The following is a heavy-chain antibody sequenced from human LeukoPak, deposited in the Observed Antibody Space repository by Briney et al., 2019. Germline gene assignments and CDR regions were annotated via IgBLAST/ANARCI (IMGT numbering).Heavy chain of an antibody. V-gene: IGHV1-18*01. Sequence: ASVKVSCKASGYTFTSYGIIWVRQAPGQGLEWMGWISAYNGNTNYAQKLQGRVTMTTDTSTSTAYMELRSLRSDDTAVYYCARVRCSGGSCYLDYWGQGTLVTVSS. D-gene: IGHD2-15*01. CDR1: GYTFTSYG. J-gene: IGHJ4*02. CDR2: ISAYNGNT. CDR3: ARVRCSGGSCYLDY.